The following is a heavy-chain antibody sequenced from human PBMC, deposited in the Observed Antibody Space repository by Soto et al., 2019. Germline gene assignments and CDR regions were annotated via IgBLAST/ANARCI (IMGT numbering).Heavy chain of an antibody. V-gene: IGHV3-15*01. CDR2: IRDDGST. CDR3: TTEGIAYERWYYMGMDV. CDR1: GLTFSNVY. J-gene: IGHJ6*02. D-gene: IGHD3-10*01. Sequence: EVQLVESGGRLEKPGGSLRLSCAVSGLTFSNVYMAWVRQAPGKGLEWIGRIRDDGSTDYTAPVKGRFIISRDNSKNTVYLQMNSLQTDDTARYYCTTEGIAYERWYYMGMDVWGQGTTVTVSS.